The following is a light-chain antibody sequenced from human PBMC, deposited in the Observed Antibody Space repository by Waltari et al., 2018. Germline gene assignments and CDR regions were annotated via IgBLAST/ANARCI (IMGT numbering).Light chain of an antibody. CDR1: SSDVGFYNL. V-gene: IGLV2-23*02. CDR3: CSYAGRNIWV. J-gene: IGLJ3*02. CDR2: EVI. Sequence: QSALTQPASVSGSPGQSITIPCTGTSSDVGFYNLVPWYQQHPGKAPELVVYEVISRPSGVSNRFSGSKSGNTASLTISGLQAEDEADYYCCSYAGRNIWVFGGGTKLTVL.